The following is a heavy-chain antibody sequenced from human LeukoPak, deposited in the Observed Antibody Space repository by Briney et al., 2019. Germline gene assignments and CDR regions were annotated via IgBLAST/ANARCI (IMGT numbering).Heavy chain of an antibody. D-gene: IGHD2-21*01. J-gene: IGHJ4*02. V-gene: IGHV1-46*01. Sequence: ASVTVSFKASGGTFSSYAISWVRQPPGQGPEWMGIIDPSAGSTNYAQEFQGRVTMTRDTSTSTAYMELSGLRFEDTAIYYCASDIARGGDCWGQGTLVTVSS. CDR3: ASDIARGGDC. CDR2: IDPSAGST. CDR1: GGTFSSYA.